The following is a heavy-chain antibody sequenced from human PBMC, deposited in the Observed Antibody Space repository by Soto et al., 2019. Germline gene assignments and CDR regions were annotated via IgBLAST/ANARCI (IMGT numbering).Heavy chain of an antibody. CDR3: ASGLYGGGDAFDI. V-gene: IGHV3-53*04. Sequence: EVPLVESGGGLVQPGGSLRLSCAASGFTVSSNYMSWVRQAPGKGLEWVSVIYSGGSTYYADSVKGRFTISRHNSKNTLYLQMNRLRAEGTGVYYCASGLYGGGDAFDIWGQGTMVTVSS. D-gene: IGHD4-17*01. CDR1: GFTVSSNY. CDR2: IYSGGST. J-gene: IGHJ3*02.